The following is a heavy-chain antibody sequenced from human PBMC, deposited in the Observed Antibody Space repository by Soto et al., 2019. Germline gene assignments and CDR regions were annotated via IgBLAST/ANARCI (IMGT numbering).Heavy chain of an antibody. V-gene: IGHV4-59*01. CDR3: ARYYYDSSGYRAFDP. D-gene: IGHD3-22*01. CDR2: IYYSGST. J-gene: IGHJ5*02. CDR1: GGSISSYY. Sequence: LETLSLTCTVSGGSISSYYWSWIRQPPGKGLEWIGYIYYSGSTNYNPSLKSRVTISVDTSKNQFSLKLSSVTAADTAVYYCARYYYDSSGYRAFDPWGQGTLVTVSS.